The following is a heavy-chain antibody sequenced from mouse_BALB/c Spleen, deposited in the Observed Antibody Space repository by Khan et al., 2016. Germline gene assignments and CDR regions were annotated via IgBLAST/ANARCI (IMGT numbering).Heavy chain of an antibody. CDR2: INPSSGYT. D-gene: IGHD2-1*01. J-gene: IGHJ2*01. CDR1: GYTFTIYT. V-gene: IGHV1-4*01. Sequence: QVQLQQPGAELARPGASVKMSCKASGYTFTIYTMHWVKQRPGQGLEWIGYINPSSGYTNYNQKFKDKATLTADKSSSTAYMQLSSLTSEDSAVXNCARSRRMGGNYRFDYWGQGTTLTVSS. CDR3: ARSRRMGGNYRFDY.